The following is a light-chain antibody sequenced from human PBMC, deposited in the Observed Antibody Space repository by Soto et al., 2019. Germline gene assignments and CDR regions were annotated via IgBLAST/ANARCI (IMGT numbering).Light chain of an antibody. CDR3: QQRSNWHPIT. Sequence: EILLTQSPATLSLSPGDRATLSCRASQYISDYLAWYQQKPGQAPRLLIYDASKRATDIPARFSGGGSGTDFTLTISRLEKEDFGVYYCQQRSNWHPITFGPGTRLEIK. CDR2: DAS. V-gene: IGKV3-11*01. CDR1: QYISDY. J-gene: IGKJ5*01.